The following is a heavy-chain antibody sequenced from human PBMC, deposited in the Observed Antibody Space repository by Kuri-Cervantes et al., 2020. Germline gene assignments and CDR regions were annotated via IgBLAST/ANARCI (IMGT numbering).Heavy chain of an antibody. Sequence: SETLSLTCTVSGYSISSGYYWGWIRQPPGKGLEWIGGIYHSGSTYYNPSLKSRVTISVDTSKNQFSLKLSPVTAADTAVYYCARGTNSYWGSYRRAFDIWGQGTMVTVSS. CDR1: GYSISSGYY. D-gene: IGHD3-16*02. CDR2: IYHSGST. V-gene: IGHV4-38-2*02. J-gene: IGHJ3*02. CDR3: ARGTNSYWGSYRRAFDI.